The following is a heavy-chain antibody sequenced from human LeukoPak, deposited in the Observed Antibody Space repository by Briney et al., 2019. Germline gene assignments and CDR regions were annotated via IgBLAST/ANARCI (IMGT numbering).Heavy chain of an antibody. V-gene: IGHV1-2*02. Sequence: ASVKVSCKVSGYTLTELSMHWVRQAPGQGLEWMGWINPNSGGTNYAQKFQGRVTMTRDTSISTAYMELSRLRSDDTAVYYCARERYCSSTSCSHFDYWGQGTLVTVSS. J-gene: IGHJ4*02. CDR3: ARERYCSSTSCSHFDY. D-gene: IGHD2-2*01. CDR2: INPNSGGT. CDR1: GYTLTELS.